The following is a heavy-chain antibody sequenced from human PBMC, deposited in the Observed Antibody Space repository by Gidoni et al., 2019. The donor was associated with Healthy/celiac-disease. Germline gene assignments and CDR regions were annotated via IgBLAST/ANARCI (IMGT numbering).Heavy chain of an antibody. CDR2: IYWDDDK. CDR1: GFSLSTRGVG. J-gene: IGHJ5*02. Sequence: QITLKESGPTLVKPTQTLTLTCTFSGFSLSTRGVGVGWIRQPPGKALEWLALIYWDDDKRYSPSLKSRLTITKDTSKNQVVLTMTNMDPVDTATYYCAHRLSSWSGYNWFDPWGQGTLVTVSS. CDR3: AHRLSSWSGYNWFDP. V-gene: IGHV2-5*02. D-gene: IGHD6-13*01.